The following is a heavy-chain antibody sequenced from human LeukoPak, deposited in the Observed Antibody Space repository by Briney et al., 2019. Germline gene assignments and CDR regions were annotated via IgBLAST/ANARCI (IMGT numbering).Heavy chain of an antibody. J-gene: IGHJ1*01. Sequence: GGSLRLSCAASGFTFSSWVRQAPGKGLEWVSTISGSGGSRSYADSVKGRFTISRDNAKSSLYLQMNSLRVEDTAIYYCARDRRLHQWGQGTLVTVSS. CDR2: ISGSGGSR. V-gene: IGHV3-23*01. CDR1: GFTFSS. CDR3: ARDRRLHQ.